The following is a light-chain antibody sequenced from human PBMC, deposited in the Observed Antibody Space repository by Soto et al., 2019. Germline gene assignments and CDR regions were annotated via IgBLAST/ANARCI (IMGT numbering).Light chain of an antibody. CDR2: GAS. Sequence: IVLTPSPGTLSLSPWERATLSCRASQSVSSSYLAWYQQKPGQAPRVLIYGASSRATGIPDRFSGSGSGTDFTLTISRLEPEDFAVYYCQQYGSSPPWRFGQGAKVDNK. V-gene: IGKV3-20*01. J-gene: IGKJ1*01. CDR1: QSVSSSY. CDR3: QQYGSSPPWR.